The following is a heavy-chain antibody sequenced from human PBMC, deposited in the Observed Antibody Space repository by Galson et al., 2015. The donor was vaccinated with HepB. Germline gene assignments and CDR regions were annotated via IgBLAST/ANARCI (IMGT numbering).Heavy chain of an antibody. CDR2: MNPNSGNT. J-gene: IGHJ5*02. V-gene: IGHV1-8*02. CDR3: AREGSYP. CDR1: GGTFSSYA. Sequence: SVKVSCKASGGTFSSYAISWVRQAPGQGLEWMGWMNPNSGNTGYAQKFQGRVTMTRNTSISTAYMELSSLRSEDTAVYYCAREGSYPWGQGTLVTVSS.